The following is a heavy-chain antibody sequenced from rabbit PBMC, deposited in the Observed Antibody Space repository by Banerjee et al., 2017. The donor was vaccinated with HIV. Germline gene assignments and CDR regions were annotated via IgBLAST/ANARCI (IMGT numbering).Heavy chain of an antibody. J-gene: IGHJ4*01. CDR1: GIDFSSYY. V-gene: IGHV1S45*01. D-gene: IGHD2-1*01. CDR2: ISGGSSGST. Sequence: QQQLEESGGGLVKPGGTLTLTCKASGIDFSSYYMFWVRQAPGKGLEWIGCISGGSSGSTYYASWAKGRFTISKTSSTTVTLQMTSLTAADTATYFCARDRWRGDGDTDLWGPGTLVTVS. CDR3: ARDRWRGDGDTDL.